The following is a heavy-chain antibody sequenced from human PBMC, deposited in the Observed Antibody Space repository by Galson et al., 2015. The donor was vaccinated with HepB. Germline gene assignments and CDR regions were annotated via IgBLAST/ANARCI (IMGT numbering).Heavy chain of an antibody. J-gene: IGHJ4*02. Sequence: QSGAEVKKPGESLRISCKGSGYSFTSYWISWVRQMPGKGLEWMGRIDPSDSYTNYSPSFQGHVTISADKSISTAYLQWSSLKASDTAMYYCARALWESWKGGYDRVGYWGQGTLVTVSS. D-gene: IGHD5-12*01. CDR2: IDPSDSYT. CDR3: ARALWESWKGGYDRVGY. CDR1: GYSFTSYW. V-gene: IGHV5-10-1*01.